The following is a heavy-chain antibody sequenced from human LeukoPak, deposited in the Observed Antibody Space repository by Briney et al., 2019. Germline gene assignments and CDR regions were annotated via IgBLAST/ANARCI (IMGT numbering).Heavy chain of an antibody. V-gene: IGHV3-33*01. J-gene: IGHJ4*02. D-gene: IGHD4-17*01. CDR2: IWYDGTNK. Sequence: SGGSLRLSCVASGFTFSSYGMHWVRQAPGKGLEWVAVIWYDGTNKYYADSVKGRFTISRDNAKNTLYLQMNSLRAEDTAIYYCARGRYYLDSWGQGTLVTVSS. CDR1: GFTFSSYG. CDR3: ARGRYYLDS.